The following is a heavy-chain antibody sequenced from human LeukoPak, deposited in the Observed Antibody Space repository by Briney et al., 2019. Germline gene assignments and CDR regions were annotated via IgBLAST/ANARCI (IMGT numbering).Heavy chain of an antibody. CDR1: GGSISSYY. Sequence: SETLSLTCTVSGGSISSYYWSWIRQPPGKGLEWIGYIYYSGSTNYNPSLESRVTISVDTSKNQFSLKLGSVTAADTAVYYCARHKGGQWLVLSYWGQGTLVTVSS. J-gene: IGHJ4*02. V-gene: IGHV4-59*08. CDR2: IYYSGST. CDR3: ARHKGGQWLVLSY. D-gene: IGHD6-19*01.